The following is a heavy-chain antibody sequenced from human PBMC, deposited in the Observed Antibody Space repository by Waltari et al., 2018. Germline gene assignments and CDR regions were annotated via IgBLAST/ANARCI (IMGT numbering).Heavy chain of an antibody. CDR1: GGSFSGYY. V-gene: IGHV4-34*01. CDR2: INHSGST. J-gene: IGHJ3*02. D-gene: IGHD1-26*01. Sequence: QVQLQQWGAGLLKPSETLSLTCAVYGGSFSGYYWSWIRQPPGKGLEWIGEINHSGSTNYNPSLKSRVTISVDTSKNQFSRKLSSVTAADTAVYYCARESEEVGATKGFTFDIWGQGTMVTVSS. CDR3: ARESEEVGATKGFTFDI.